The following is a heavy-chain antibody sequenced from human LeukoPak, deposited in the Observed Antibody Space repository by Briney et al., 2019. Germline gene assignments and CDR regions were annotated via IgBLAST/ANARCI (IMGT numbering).Heavy chain of an antibody. J-gene: IGHJ1*01. V-gene: IGHV3-49*03. Sequence: GGSLRLACTASGFTFGDYAMSWFRQAPGKGLEWVGFIRSKAYGGTTEYAASVKGRFTISRDDSKSIAYLQMNSLKTEDTAVYYCTRPLAAAGTSAAEYFQHWGQGTLVTVSS. CDR3: TRPLAAAGTSAAEYFQH. D-gene: IGHD6-13*01. CDR1: GFTFGDYA. CDR2: IRSKAYGGTT.